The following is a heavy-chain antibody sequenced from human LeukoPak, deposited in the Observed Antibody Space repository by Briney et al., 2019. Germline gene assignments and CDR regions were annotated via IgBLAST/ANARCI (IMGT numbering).Heavy chain of an antibody. Sequence: GGSLRLSCAASGFTFSRLAMSWVRQAPGKGLQWVSSISGSGGSTQYADSVQGRFAISRDNSKNTLYLQMNSLRVEDTAVYFCARDPNGDYIGAFDMWGRGTMVSVSS. V-gene: IGHV3-23*01. CDR1: GFTFSRLA. CDR2: ISGSGGST. D-gene: IGHD4-17*01. CDR3: ARDPNGDYIGAFDM. J-gene: IGHJ3*02.